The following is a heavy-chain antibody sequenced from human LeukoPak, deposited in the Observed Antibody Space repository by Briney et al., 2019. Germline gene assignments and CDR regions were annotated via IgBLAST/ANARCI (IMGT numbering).Heavy chain of an antibody. D-gene: IGHD3-16*02. J-gene: IGHJ4*02. CDR1: GFTFSSYG. CDR2: IWYDGSNK. CDR3: ARDESITFGGVIVMLDYFDY. V-gene: IGHV3-33*01. Sequence: GGSLRLSCAASGFTFSSYGMHWVRQAPGKGLEWVAVIWYDGSNKYYADSVKGRFTISRDNSKNTLYLQMNSLRAEDTAVCYCARDESITFGGVIVMLDYFDYWGQGTLVTVSS.